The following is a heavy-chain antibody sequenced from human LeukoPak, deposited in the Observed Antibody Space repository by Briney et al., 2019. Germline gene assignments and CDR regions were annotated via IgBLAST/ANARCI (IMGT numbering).Heavy chain of an antibody. J-gene: IGHJ4*01. D-gene: IGHD6-13*01. CDR3: ARDGTAAGLYFDL. CDR1: GFTFSSYW. Sequence: GGSLRLSCAVSGFTFSSYWMNWVRQAPGKGLEWVASIKQDGGEKTYVDSVKGRFTISRDNAENSLYLQMSSLRAEDTAVYYCARDGTAAGLYFDLWGQGTLVTVSS. V-gene: IGHV3-7*01. CDR2: IKQDGGEK.